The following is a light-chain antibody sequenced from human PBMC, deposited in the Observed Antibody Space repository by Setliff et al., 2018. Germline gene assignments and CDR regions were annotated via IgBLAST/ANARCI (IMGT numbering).Light chain of an antibody. CDR1: QSVSSN. V-gene: IGKV3-15*01. Sequence: EIVMTQSPVTLSVSPGERATLSCRASQSVSSNLAWYQQKPGQAPRLLIYGVSTRATAIPARFSGSGSGTEFTLAISNMQSEDFAVYYCQQYNNWPFTFGPGTKVDIK. CDR2: GVS. CDR3: QQYNNWPFT. J-gene: IGKJ3*01.